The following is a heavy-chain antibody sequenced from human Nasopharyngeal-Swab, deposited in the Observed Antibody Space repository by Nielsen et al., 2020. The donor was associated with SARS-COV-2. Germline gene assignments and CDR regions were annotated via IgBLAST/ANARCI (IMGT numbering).Heavy chain of an antibody. V-gene: IGHV4-34*01. Sequence: SETLSLTCAVYGGSFRGYYWSWIRQPPGKGLEGIGEINHSGSTNYNPSLKSRVTISVDTSKNQFSLKLSSVTAADTAVYYCARNRVSSTSEAPNYYYYYGMDVWGQGTTVTVSS. D-gene: IGHD2-2*01. CDR2: INHSGST. CDR1: GGSFRGYY. J-gene: IGHJ6*02. CDR3: ARNRVSSTSEAPNYYYYYGMDV.